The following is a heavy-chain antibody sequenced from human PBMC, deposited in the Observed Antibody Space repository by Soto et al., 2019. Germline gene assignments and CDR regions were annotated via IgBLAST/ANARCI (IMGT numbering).Heavy chain of an antibody. J-gene: IGHJ6*02. CDR3: ARGNGVQARKYYDFWSGYSNGMDV. V-gene: IGHV4-59*01. CDR1: GGSISSYY. CDR2: IYYSGST. Sequence: SETLSLTCTVSGGSISSYYWSWIRQPPGKGLEWIGYIYYSGSTNYNPSLKSRVTISVDTSKNQFSLKLSSVTAADMAVYYCARGNGVQARKYYDFWSGYSNGMDVWGQGTTVTVSS. D-gene: IGHD3-3*01.